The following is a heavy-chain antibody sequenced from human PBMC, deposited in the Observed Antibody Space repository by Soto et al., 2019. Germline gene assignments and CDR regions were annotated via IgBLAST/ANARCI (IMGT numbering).Heavy chain of an antibody. CDR2: IGAARDP. Sequence: GGSLRLSCAPSGFTFSNFDMHWVRQVPGKGLEWVSAIGAARDPYYLGSVKGRFTISRENAKNSVYLQMNDLRAGDSAVYYCARAYTGRLPRRADYYYAMDVWGQGTTVTVSS. CDR1: GFTFSNFD. CDR3: ARAYTGRLPRRADYYYAMDV. V-gene: IGHV3-13*05. D-gene: IGHD2-2*02. J-gene: IGHJ6*02.